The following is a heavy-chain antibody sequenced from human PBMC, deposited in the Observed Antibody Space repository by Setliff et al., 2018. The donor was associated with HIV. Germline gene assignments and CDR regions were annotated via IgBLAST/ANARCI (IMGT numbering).Heavy chain of an antibody. Sequence: PGGSLRLSCEASGFRVTDTYMAWVRQAPGKGLEWVTLIYKAGKTYYADFVKGRFTIARDDTKNTVSLQMTNLEPGDTAMYYCAKDKSYHDYIWGSSVLAYWGQGTLVTVSS. J-gene: IGHJ4*02. CDR2: IYKAGKT. V-gene: IGHV3-53*01. D-gene: IGHD3-16*01. CDR1: GFRVTDTY. CDR3: AKDKSYHDYIWGSSVLAY.